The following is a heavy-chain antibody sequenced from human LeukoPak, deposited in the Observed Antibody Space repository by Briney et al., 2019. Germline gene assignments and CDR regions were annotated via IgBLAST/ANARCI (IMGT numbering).Heavy chain of an antibody. J-gene: IGHJ4*02. Sequence: GGSLRLSCAASGFTFSSYSMNWVRQAPGKGLEWVSVIYFGGTTYYADSVKGRFTISRDNSKNTVYLQMNSLRVEDTAVYYCARGDGVYVYWGQGTLVTVSS. CDR2: IYFGGTT. CDR1: GFTFSSYS. CDR3: ARGDGVYVY. V-gene: IGHV3-53*01. D-gene: IGHD5/OR15-5a*01.